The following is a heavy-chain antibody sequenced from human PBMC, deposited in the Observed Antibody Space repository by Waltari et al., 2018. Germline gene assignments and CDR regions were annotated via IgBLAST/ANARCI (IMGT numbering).Heavy chain of an antibody. CDR1: GGNFGRYA. CDR3: ARRKLGEAFDI. Sequence: QVQLVQSGAEVKKPGSSVRVSCRASGGNFGRYAITWVRQAPGQGLEWMGGTIPIFGSPMYAPKFQGRVSITADELTYTVYMELNSLRSDDTAIYECARRKLGEAFDIWGQGTMVIVSS. D-gene: IGHD3-16*01. J-gene: IGHJ3*02. CDR2: TIPIFGSP. V-gene: IGHV1-69*12.